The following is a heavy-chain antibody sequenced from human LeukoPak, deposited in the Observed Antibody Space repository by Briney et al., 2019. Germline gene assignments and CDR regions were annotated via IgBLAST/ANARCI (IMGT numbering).Heavy chain of an antibody. CDR2: MNPNSGNT. J-gene: IGHJ4*02. CDR3: AGFFDDFWSGYQDY. Sequence: GASVKVSCKASGYTFTSYDINWVRQATGQGLEWMGWMNPNSGNTGYAQKFQGRVTMTRNTSISTAYMELSSLRSEDTAVYYCAGFFDDFWSGYQDYWGQGTLVTVSS. D-gene: IGHD3-3*01. V-gene: IGHV1-8*01. CDR1: GYTFTSYD.